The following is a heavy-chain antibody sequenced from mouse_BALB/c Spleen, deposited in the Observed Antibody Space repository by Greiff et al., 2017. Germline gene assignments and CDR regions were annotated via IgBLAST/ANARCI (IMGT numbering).Heavy chain of an antibody. CDR2: IYPSDSYT. Sequence: VQLQQPGAELVRPGASVKLSCKASGYTFTSYWINWVKQRPGQGLEWIGNIYPSDSYTIYNPKFTDKATLTVDKSSSTAYLQLSSPTSEDSAVYYCTRGITTFYWYFDVWGAGTTVTVSS. D-gene: IGHD2-4*01. J-gene: IGHJ1*01. CDR1: GYTFTSYW. V-gene: IGHV1-69*02. CDR3: TRGITTFYWYFDV.